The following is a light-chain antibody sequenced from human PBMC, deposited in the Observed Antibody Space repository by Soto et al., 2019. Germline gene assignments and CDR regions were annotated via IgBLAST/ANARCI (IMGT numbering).Light chain of an antibody. CDR2: AAS. J-gene: IGKJ1*01. CDR3: QQYYSFPRT. V-gene: IGKV1-39*01. Sequence: DIQMTQSPSSLSASVGDRVTITCRASRSISSYLNWYQQKPGKAPKLLIYAASSLQSGVPSRFSGSGSGTDFTLTISCLQSEDFATYYCQQYYSFPRTFGQGTKVDI. CDR1: RSISSY.